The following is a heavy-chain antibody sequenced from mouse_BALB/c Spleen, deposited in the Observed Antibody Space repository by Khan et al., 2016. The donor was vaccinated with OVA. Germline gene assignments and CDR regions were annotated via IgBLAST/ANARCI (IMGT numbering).Heavy chain of an antibody. V-gene: IGHV1-9*01. CDR1: GYTFSSYW. Sequence: VQLQQSGAELMKPGASVKISCKATGYTFSSYWIEWVKQRPGHGLEWIGEILPGSDNTNYNEKFKGKATLTADTSSNTAYMQLSSLTSEDSAVYYCARGAGTTYGMDYWGQGTSVTVSS. CDR2: ILPGSDNT. CDR3: ARGAGTTYGMDY. J-gene: IGHJ4*01. D-gene: IGHD4-1*01.